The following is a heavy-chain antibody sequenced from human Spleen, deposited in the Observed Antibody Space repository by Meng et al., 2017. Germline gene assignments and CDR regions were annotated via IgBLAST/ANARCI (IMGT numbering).Heavy chain of an antibody. D-gene: IGHD3-10*01. CDR1: GGSISSGAYY. J-gene: IGHJ3*02. CDR3: ARDPPRGYGAFDI. Sequence: GRPQESGPGLVKPSQPLSLTCTVSGGSISSGAYYWSWIRQHPGKGLEWIGYIYYSVSTYSNPSLKSRVTISIDTSKNQFSLTLSSVTAADTAVYYCARDPPRGYGAFDIWGQGTMVTVSS. CDR2: IYYSVST. V-gene: IGHV4-31*03.